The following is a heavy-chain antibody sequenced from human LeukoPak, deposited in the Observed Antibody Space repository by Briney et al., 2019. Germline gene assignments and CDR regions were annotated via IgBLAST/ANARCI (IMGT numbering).Heavy chain of an antibody. CDR1: GYSISSGYY. J-gene: IGHJ6*03. CDR3: ARKWGYCSGGTCTYYYYYMDV. V-gene: IGHV4-38-2*02. D-gene: IGHD2-15*01. Sequence: TSETLSLTCTVSGYSISSGYYWGWIRQPPGKGLEWIGSIYHSGSTYYNPSLKSRVTISVDTSKNQFSLKLSSVTAADTAVYYCARKWGYCSGGTCTYYYYYMDVWGKGTTVTVSS. CDR2: IYHSGST.